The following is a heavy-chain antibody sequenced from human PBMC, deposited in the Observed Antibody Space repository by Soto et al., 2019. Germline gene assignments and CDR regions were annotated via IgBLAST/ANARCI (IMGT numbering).Heavy chain of an antibody. J-gene: IGHJ4*02. V-gene: IGHV3-30*18. Sequence: QVQLVESGGGVVQPGRSLRLSCTASGFTFGSYGMHWVRQAPGTGLEWVALISYDGTNKYYPDSVKGRFTISRDNSKHTLYLQMNSLRPEDTAVYYCAKIPRAFCGGDCYSENWGQGTLVTVSS. CDR1: GFTFGSYG. CDR2: ISYDGTNK. D-gene: IGHD2-21*02. CDR3: AKIPRAFCGGDCYSEN.